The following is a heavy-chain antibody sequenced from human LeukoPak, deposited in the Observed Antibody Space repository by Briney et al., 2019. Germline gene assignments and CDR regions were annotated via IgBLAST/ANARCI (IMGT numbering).Heavy chain of an antibody. J-gene: IGHJ4*02. CDR3: ARLRRDGYNFGSVFDY. Sequence: GASVKVSCKASGYTFTSYGISWVRQAPGQGLEWMGWISAYNGNTNYAQKLQGRVTMTTDTSTSTAYMELRSLRSDDTAVYYCARLRRDGYNFGSVFDYWGQGTLVTVSS. CDR1: GYTFTSYG. CDR2: ISAYNGNT. V-gene: IGHV1-18*01. D-gene: IGHD5-24*01.